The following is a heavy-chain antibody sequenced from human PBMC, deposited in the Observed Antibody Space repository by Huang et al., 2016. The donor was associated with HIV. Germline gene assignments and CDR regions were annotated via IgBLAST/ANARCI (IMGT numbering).Heavy chain of an antibody. CDR2: ISYAGKTK. V-gene: IGHV3-30*18. J-gene: IGHJ4*02. Sequence: AASGFTFSSYGMHWVRQAPGKGLEWVAGISYAGKTKYYADSVKGRFSISRDNSRTTVYLQLNSLRVEDTAVYYCAKGGSAAAVLDFWGQGTLVTVSS. CDR3: AKGGSAAAVLDF. CDR1: GFTFSSYG. D-gene: IGHD6-13*01.